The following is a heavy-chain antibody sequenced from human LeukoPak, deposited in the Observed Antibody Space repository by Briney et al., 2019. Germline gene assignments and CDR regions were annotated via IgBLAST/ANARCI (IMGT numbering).Heavy chain of an antibody. CDR1: GFTFSSYS. D-gene: IGHD4-11*01. CDR2: ISSSSSYI. CDR3: ASLTTVTTPRNYYYYYYMDV. Sequence: PGGSLRLSCAASGFTFSSYSMNWVRQAPGKGLEWVSSISSSSSYIYYADSVKGRFTISRDNAKNSLYLQMNSLRAEDTAVYYCASLTTVTTPRNYYYYYYMDVWGKGTTVTVSS. J-gene: IGHJ6*03. V-gene: IGHV3-21*01.